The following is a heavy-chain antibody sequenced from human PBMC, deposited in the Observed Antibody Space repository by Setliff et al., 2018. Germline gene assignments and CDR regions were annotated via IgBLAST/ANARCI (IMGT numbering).Heavy chain of an antibody. J-gene: IGHJ4*03. V-gene: IGHV1-3*03. D-gene: IGHD2-15*01. CDR3: ARSGGSNWQTKLDY. Sequence: ASVKVSCKASGYTFTSYAIHWVRQAPGQRLEWMGWINAGNGNTKYSQEFQDRVTITRDTSASIAFMELSSLRSEDMAVYYCARSGGSNWQTKLDYWGKGTSVTVSS. CDR1: GYTFTSYA. CDR2: INAGNGNT.